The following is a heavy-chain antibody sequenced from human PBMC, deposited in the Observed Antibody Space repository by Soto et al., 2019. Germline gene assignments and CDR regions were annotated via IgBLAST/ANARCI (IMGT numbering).Heavy chain of an antibody. CDR3: AHGRGSSWYSYNWFDP. D-gene: IGHD6-13*01. CDR1: GFSLSTSGAG. V-gene: IGHV2-5*02. CDR2: IYWDDDK. Sequence: SGPTLVNPTQTLTLTCTFSGFSLSTSGAGVGWIRQPPGKALEWLALIYWDDDKRYSPSLKSRLTITKDTSKNQVVLTMTNMDPVDTATYYCAHGRGSSWYSYNWFDPWGQGTLVTVSS. J-gene: IGHJ5*02.